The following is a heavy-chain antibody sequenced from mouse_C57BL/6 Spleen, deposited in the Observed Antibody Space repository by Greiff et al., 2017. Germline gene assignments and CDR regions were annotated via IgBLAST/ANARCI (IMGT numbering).Heavy chain of an antibody. CDR1: GYTFTDYE. CDR3: TRSSFATVVATDAMDY. J-gene: IGHJ4*01. V-gene: IGHV1-15*01. CDR2: IDPETGGT. D-gene: IGHD1-1*01. Sequence: QVQLQQSGAELVRPGASVTLSCKASGYTFTDYEMHWVKQTPVHGLEWIGAIDPETGGTAYNQKFKGKAILTADTSSSTAYMELRSLTSEDSAVYYCTRSSFATVVATDAMDYWGQGTSVTGSS.